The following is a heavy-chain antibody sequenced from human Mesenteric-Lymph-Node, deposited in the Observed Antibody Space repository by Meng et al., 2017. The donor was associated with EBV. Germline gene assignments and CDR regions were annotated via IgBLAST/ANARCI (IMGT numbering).Heavy chain of an antibody. CDR2: IDPTKGYT. CDR3: ARGYSYGYADY. CDR1: GYSFTSYY. D-gene: IGHD5-18*01. J-gene: IGHJ4*02. Sequence: RLVQSGVEVKKHGASVKVSCKASGYSFTSYYMHCVRQAPGQVLKYMGIIDPTKGYTRFPQKFQGRVTMTRDTSTSTVYMYVSSLRSEDTAIYYCARGYSYGYADYWGPGTLVTVSS. V-gene: IGHV1-46*01.